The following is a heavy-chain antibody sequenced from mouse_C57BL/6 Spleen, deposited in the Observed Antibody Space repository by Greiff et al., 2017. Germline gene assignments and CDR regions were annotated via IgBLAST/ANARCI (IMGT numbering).Heavy chain of an antibody. J-gene: IGHJ2*01. Sequence: VQLQQPGAELVKPGASVKLSCKASGYTFTSYWMQWVKQRPGQGLEWIGEIDPSDSYTNYNQKVKGKATLTVDTSSSTAYMQLSSLTSEDSAVYYCARSDYYGSRPDYWGQGTTLTVSS. V-gene: IGHV1-50*01. D-gene: IGHD1-1*01. CDR2: IDPSDSYT. CDR1: GYTFTSYW. CDR3: ARSDYYGSRPDY.